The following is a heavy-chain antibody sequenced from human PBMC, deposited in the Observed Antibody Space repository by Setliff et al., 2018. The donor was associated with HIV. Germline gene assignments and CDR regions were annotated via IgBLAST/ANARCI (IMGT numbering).Heavy chain of an antibody. CDR1: GFTVSTYY. CDR3: ARLRLYNSALDY. J-gene: IGHJ4*02. D-gene: IGHD3-10*01. CDR2: IYSDGST. V-gene: IGHV3-66*02. Sequence: PGGSLRLSCAASGFTVSTYYMSWVRQAPGKGLEWVSTIYSDGSTYHADSVNGRFTLSRDISENALYLQIDSLRPEDTAVYYCARLRLYNSALDYWGQGTRVTV.